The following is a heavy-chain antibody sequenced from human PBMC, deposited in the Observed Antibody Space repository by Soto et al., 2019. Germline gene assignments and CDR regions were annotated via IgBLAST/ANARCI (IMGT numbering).Heavy chain of an antibody. J-gene: IGHJ5*02. V-gene: IGHV1-2*02. Sequence: GASVKVSCKASGYTFTGYYMHWVRQAPGQGLEWMGWINPNSGGTNYAQKFQGRVTMTRDTSISTAYMELSRLRSDDTAVYYCARERIAASWVNWFDPWGQGTLVTVSS. CDR1: GYTFTGYY. D-gene: IGHD6-6*01. CDR2: INPNSGGT. CDR3: ARERIAASWVNWFDP.